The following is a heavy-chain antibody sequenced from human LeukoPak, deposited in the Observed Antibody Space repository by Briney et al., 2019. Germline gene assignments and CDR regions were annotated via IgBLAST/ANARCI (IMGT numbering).Heavy chain of an antibody. J-gene: IGHJ5*02. CDR2: MNPNSGNT. CDR3: AREVVDTAMVTGWFDP. Sequence: ASVKVSGKASGYTFTSYDINWVRQATGQGLEWMGGMNPNSGNTGYAQKFRGRVTMTRNTSISTAYMELSSLRSEDTAVYYCAREVVDTAMVTGWFDPWGQGTLVTVSS. D-gene: IGHD5-18*01. CDR1: GYTFTSYD. V-gene: IGHV1-8*01.